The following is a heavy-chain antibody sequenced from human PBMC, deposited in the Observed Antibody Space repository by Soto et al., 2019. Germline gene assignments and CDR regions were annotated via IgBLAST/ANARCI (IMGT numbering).Heavy chain of an antibody. J-gene: IGHJ4*02. CDR1: GDSVSSNIVT. CDR2: TYYRSQWFN. V-gene: IGHV6-1*01. CDR3: ARLIGTSWFVG. D-gene: IGHD6-13*01. Sequence: SETLSLTCAISGDSVSSNIVTWDWIRQSPSRGLEWLGRTYYRSQWFNDYAVSVKSRMTINADTSKNQFSLQLNYVTPEDTAVYYCARLIGTSWFVGWGQGTPVTVSS.